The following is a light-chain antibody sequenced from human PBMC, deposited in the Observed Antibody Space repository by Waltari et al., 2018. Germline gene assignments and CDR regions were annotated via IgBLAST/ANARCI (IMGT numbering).Light chain of an antibody. CDR3: QQYYITPPT. J-gene: IGKJ5*01. Sequence: SVLYSSNNKNDLAWDQQKPGQPPKLLIYWASTRESGVPDRFSGSGSGTDFALTISSLQAEDVAVYYCQQYYITPPTFGQGTRLEIK. V-gene: IGKV4-1*01. CDR1: SVLYSSNNKND. CDR2: WAS.